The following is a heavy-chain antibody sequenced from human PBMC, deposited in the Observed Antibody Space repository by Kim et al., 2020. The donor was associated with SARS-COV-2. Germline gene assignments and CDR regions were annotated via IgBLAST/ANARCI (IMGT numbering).Heavy chain of an antibody. CDR3: ARGRYCSSTSCAAHFDY. J-gene: IGHJ4*02. V-gene: IGHV3-11*01. D-gene: IGHD2-2*01. Sequence: KGRITISSDNANNSLYLQMNSLRAGDTAVYYCARGRYCSSTSCAAHFDYWGQGTLVTVSS.